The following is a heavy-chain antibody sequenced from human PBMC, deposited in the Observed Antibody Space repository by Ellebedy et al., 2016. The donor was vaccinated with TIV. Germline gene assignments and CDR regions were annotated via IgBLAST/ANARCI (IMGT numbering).Heavy chain of an antibody. Sequence: GGSLRLSCAASGFTFSNAWMSWVRQAPGKGLEWVGRIKSKTDGGTTDYAAPVKGRFTISRDDSKNPLYLQMNSLKTEDTAVYYCTTDLRDSSGWNGGGDDYWGQGTLVTVSS. J-gene: IGHJ4*02. CDR1: GFTFSNAW. V-gene: IGHV3-15*01. CDR3: TTDLRDSSGWNGGGDDY. D-gene: IGHD6-19*01. CDR2: IKSKTDGGTT.